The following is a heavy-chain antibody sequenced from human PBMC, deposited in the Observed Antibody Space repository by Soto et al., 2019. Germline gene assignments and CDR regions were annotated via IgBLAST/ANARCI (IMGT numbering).Heavy chain of an antibody. CDR3: ARLDGSETGWWFDP. V-gene: IGHV4-59*01. J-gene: IGHJ5*02. CDR1: GGSISSYY. D-gene: IGHD3-10*01. Sequence: SETLSLTCTFSGGSISSYYWSWIRQPPGKGLEWIGYIYYSGSTNYNPSLKSRVTISVDTSKNQFSLKLSSVTAADTAVYYCARLDGSETGWWFDPWGQGTLVTVSS. CDR2: IYYSGST.